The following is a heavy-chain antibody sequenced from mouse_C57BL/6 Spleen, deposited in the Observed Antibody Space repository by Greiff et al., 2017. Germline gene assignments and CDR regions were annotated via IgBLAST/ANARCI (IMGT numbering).Heavy chain of an antibody. Sequence: VQLQQSGPVLVKPGASVKMSCKASGYTFTDYYMNWVKQSHGKSLEWIGVINPYNGGTSYNQKFKGKATLTVDKSSSTAYMELNSLTSEDSAVYYCARLGYDYFYAMDYWGQGTSVTVSS. D-gene: IGHD2-4*01. V-gene: IGHV1-19*01. CDR1: GYTFTDYY. CDR2: INPYNGGT. CDR3: ARLGYDYFYAMDY. J-gene: IGHJ4*01.